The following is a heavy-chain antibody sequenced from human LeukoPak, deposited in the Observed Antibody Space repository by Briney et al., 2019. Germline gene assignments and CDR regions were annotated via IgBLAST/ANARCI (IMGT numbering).Heavy chain of an antibody. CDR1: GFTFSNYA. CDR3: TNGYCTGGLCHRYFDY. Sequence: GGSLRLSCAASGFTFSNYAMRWVRQAPGKGLEWVSSIGGGGSTTYYADSVKGRFTISRANSKNTLYLQMNGLRAEDTAAYYCTNGYCTGGLCHRYFDYWGQGALVTVSS. CDR2: IGGGGSTT. V-gene: IGHV3-23*01. D-gene: IGHD2-8*02. J-gene: IGHJ4*02.